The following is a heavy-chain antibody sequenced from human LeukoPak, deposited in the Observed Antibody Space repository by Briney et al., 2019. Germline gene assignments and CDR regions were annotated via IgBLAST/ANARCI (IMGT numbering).Heavy chain of an antibody. D-gene: IGHD3-3*01. Sequence: PSKTLSLTCAVYGGSFSGYYWSWIRQPPGKGLEWIGEINHSGSTNYNPSLKSRVTISVDTSKNQFSLKLSSVTAADTAVYYCAGPNDFWSGYDRYYFDYWGQGTLVTVSS. CDR1: GGSFSGYY. V-gene: IGHV4-34*01. J-gene: IGHJ4*02. CDR3: AGPNDFWSGYDRYYFDY. CDR2: INHSGST.